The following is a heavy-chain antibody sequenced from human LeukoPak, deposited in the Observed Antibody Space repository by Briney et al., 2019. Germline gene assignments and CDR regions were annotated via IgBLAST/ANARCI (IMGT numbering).Heavy chain of an antibody. D-gene: IGHD2-2*01. CDR1: GGSFSSSSYY. Sequence: SETLSLTCAVYGGSFSSSSYYWGWIRQPPGKGLEWIGSIYYSGSTYYNPSLKSRVTISVDTSKNQFSLKLSSVTAADTAVYYCARMRSRSLGDYWGQGTLVTVSS. J-gene: IGHJ4*02. V-gene: IGHV4-39*01. CDR2: IYYSGST. CDR3: ARMRSRSLGDY.